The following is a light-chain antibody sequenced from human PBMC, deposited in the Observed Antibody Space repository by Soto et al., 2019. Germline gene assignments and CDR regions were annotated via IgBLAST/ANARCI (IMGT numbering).Light chain of an antibody. CDR1: QRITNS. CDR3: QQYNNYFWA. CDR2: DAS. J-gene: IGKJ1*01. Sequence: DIQMTQSPSSLSASVGDRVTIPCRASQRITNSLNWYQQKPGKAPKLLIYDASSLESGVPSRFSGSGSGTEFTLTISSLQPDDLATYYCQQYNNYFWAFGQGTKVDIK. V-gene: IGKV1-5*01.